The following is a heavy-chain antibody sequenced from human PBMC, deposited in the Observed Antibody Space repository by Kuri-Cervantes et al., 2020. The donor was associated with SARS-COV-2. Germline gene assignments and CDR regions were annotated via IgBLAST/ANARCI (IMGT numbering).Heavy chain of an antibody. CDR1: GFNFSSYA. V-gene: IGHV3-30-3*01. Sequence: SLKISCAASGFNFSSYAMHWVRQAPGKGLEWVAVISYDGSNKYYADSVKGRFTISRDNSKNTLYLQMNSMRAEYTAVYYCAHYPADHGIRYFDWLFIHFDYWGQGTLVTVSS. J-gene: IGHJ4*02. D-gene: IGHD3-9*01. CDR2: ISYDGSNK. CDR3: AHYPADHGIRYFDWLFIHFDY.